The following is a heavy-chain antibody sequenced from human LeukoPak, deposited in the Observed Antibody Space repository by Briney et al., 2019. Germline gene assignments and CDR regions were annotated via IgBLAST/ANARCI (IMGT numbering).Heavy chain of an antibody. CDR1: GFPFSSYW. CDR2: IYSGGST. Sequence: GGSLRLSCVASGFPFSSYWMTWVRQAPGKGLEWVSVIYSGGSTYYADSVKGRFTISRDNSKNTLYLQMNSLRAEDTAVYYCAREDGFGDFDYWGQGTLVTVSS. CDR3: AREDGFGDFDY. V-gene: IGHV3-53*01. J-gene: IGHJ4*02. D-gene: IGHD3-10*01.